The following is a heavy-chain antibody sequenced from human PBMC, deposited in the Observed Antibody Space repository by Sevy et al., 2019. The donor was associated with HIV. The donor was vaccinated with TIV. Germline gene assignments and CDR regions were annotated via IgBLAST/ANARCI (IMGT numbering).Heavy chain of an antibody. CDR1: TFSVTDNY. CDR3: ARDRYASGYYYYYYGLDV. Sequence: GGSLRLSCAASTFSVTDNYMSWVRQAPGKGLEWVSTIYSGGSTFYADSVKGRFTISRDNSKNTLYLQMNSLRAEDTAVYYGARDRYASGYYYYYYGLDVWGQGTTVTVSS. V-gene: IGHV3-66*01. J-gene: IGHJ6*02. CDR2: IYSGGST. D-gene: IGHD3-16*01.